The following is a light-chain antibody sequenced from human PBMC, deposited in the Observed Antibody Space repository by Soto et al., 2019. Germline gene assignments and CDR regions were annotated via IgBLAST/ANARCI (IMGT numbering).Light chain of an antibody. Sequence: EIVLTQSPATLSLSPGERAALSCRASQSVSSYLAWYQQKPGQAPRLLIYDASKRAPGIPARFSGSGPGTDFTLTISSLEPEDFAVYYCQQRSNWPSTFGGGTKVEIK. V-gene: IGKV3-11*01. CDR3: QQRSNWPST. CDR1: QSVSSY. CDR2: DAS. J-gene: IGKJ4*01.